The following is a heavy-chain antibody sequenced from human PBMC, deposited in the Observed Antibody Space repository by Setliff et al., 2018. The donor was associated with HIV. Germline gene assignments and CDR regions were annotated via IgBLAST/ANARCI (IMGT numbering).Heavy chain of an antibody. V-gene: IGHV7-4-1*02. CDR2: INTKTGNP. CDR1: GYTFTSYA. J-gene: IGHJ4*02. Sequence: GASVQVSCKASGYTFTSYAMNWVRQAPGQGLEWLGWINTKTGNPTYVQGFPGQFVFSLDTSVSTAYLEISSLKAEDTAVYYCARAPFLQFFRGSPYYFDYWGQGSLVTVSS. CDR3: ARAPFLQFFRGSPYYFDY. D-gene: IGHD3-3*01.